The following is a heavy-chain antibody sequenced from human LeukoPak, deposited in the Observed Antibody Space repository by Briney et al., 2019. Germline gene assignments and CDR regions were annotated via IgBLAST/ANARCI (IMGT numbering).Heavy chain of an antibody. CDR1: GGSIFSHY. CDR3: ARGASGYDYPYYFDY. Sequence: SETLSLTCTVSGGSIFSHYWSWIRQTPGPGLQWIGFMHHSGSTKYNPSLSSRVTISVDTSNNQFSLKLSSVTAADTAVYYCARGASGYDYPYYFDYWGQGTLVTVSS. V-gene: IGHV4-4*09. J-gene: IGHJ4*02. D-gene: IGHD5-12*01. CDR2: MHHSGST.